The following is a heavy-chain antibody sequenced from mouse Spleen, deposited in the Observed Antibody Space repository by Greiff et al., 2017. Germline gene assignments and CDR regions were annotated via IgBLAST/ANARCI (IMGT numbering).Heavy chain of an antibody. CDR3: AGIYYDYDGTWFAY. CDR2: IYPRSGNT. D-gene: IGHD2-4*01. V-gene: IGHV1-81*01. CDR1: GYTFTSYG. Sequence: QVQLQQSGAELARPGASVKLSCKASGYTFTSYGISWVKQRTGQGLEWIGEIYPRSGNTYYNEKFKGKATLTADKSSSTAYMELRSLTSEDSAVYFCAGIYYDYDGTWFAYWGQGTLVTVSA. J-gene: IGHJ3*01.